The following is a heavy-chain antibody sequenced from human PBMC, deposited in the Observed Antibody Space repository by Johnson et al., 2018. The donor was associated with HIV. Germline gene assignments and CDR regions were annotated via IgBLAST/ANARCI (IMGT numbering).Heavy chain of an antibody. CDR2: IRNDGSET. CDR1: GFDFSSSW. CDR3: ARGLDYYDSSGFRSASFDV. V-gene: IGHV3-74*02. D-gene: IGHD3-22*01. Sequence: VQLVESGGGLVQPGGSLRLSCAASGFDFSSSWMHWVRQAPGKGLVWVSRIRNDGSETAYADSVKGRFFIYSDNSKNTLYLQRDSLSDDDTAVYYCARGLDYYDSSGFRSASFDVWGQGTIVSVSS. J-gene: IGHJ3*01.